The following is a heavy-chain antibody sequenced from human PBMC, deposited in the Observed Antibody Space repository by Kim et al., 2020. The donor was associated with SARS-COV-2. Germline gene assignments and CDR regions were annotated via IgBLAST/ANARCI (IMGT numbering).Heavy chain of an antibody. CDR2: IYYSGST. CDR1: GGSISSSSYY. CDR3: ARPEGYSYGPPDY. D-gene: IGHD5-18*01. V-gene: IGHV4-39*01. Sequence: SETLSLTCTVSGGSISSSSYYWGWIRQPPGKGLEWIGSIYYSGSTYYNPSLKSRVTISVDTSKNQFSLKLSSVTAADTAVYYCARPEGYSYGPPDYWGQGTLVTVSS. J-gene: IGHJ4*02.